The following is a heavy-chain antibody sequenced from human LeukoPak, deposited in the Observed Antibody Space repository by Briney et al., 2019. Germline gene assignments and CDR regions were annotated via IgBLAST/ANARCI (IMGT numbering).Heavy chain of an antibody. CDR2: IIDNGGST. V-gene: IGHV3-23*01. Sequence: GGSLRLSCAASGFTFRSYAMSWVRQAPGQGLEWVSSIIDNGGSTFYAGSVKGRFTISRDNSKNTLYLQMNSLRAEDAAIYYCAKAFAFVGANFFDYWGQGTLVTVSS. J-gene: IGHJ4*02. CDR3: AKAFAFVGANFFDY. CDR1: GFTFRSYA. D-gene: IGHD1-26*01.